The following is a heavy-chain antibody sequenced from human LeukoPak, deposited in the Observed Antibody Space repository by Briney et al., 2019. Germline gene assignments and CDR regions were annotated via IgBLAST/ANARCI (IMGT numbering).Heavy chain of an antibody. J-gene: IGHJ3*02. D-gene: IGHD1-1*01. Sequence: ASVKVSCKASGYTFTGCYMHWVRQAPGQGLEWMGWINPNSGGTNYAQKFQGRVTMTRDTSISTAYMELSRLRSDDTAVYYCARVQRTFWPTAENAFDIWGQGTMVTVSS. CDR1: GYTFTGCY. CDR2: INPNSGGT. V-gene: IGHV1-2*02. CDR3: ARVQRTFWPTAENAFDI.